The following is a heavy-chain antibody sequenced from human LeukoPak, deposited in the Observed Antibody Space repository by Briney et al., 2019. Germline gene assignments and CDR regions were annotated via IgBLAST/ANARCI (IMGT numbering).Heavy chain of an antibody. CDR3: ARHGTGGPYYYYGMDV. CDR2: INHSGST. D-gene: IGHD3/OR15-3a*01. J-gene: IGHJ6*02. Sequence: SETLSLTCAAYGGSFSGYYWSWIRQPPVKGLEWIGEINHSGSTNYNPSLKSRVTISVDTSKNQFSLKLSSVTAADTAVYYCARHGTGGPYYYYGMDVWGQGTTVTVSS. V-gene: IGHV4-34*01. CDR1: GGSFSGYY.